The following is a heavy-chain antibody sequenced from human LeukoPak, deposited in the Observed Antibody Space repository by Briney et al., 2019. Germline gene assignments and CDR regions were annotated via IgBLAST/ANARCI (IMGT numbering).Heavy chain of an antibody. CDR1: GYTFTSYY. CDR2: INPSGGST. V-gene: IGHV1-46*01. Sequence: ASVKVSCKASGYTFTSYYMHWVRQAPGQGLEWMGIINPSGGSTSYAQKLQGRVTMTRDTSTSTVYMELSSLRSEDTAVYYCAGGYYYDSSGYPGGYNWFDPWGQGTRVTVSS. CDR3: AGGYYYDSSGYPGGYNWFDP. J-gene: IGHJ5*02. D-gene: IGHD3-22*01.